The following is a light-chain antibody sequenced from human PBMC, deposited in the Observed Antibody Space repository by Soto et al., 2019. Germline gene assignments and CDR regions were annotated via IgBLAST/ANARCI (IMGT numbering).Light chain of an antibody. CDR3: QQTDSTPQT. Sequence: DIQMTQSPSSLSASVGDRVTISCRASQSIRNYVSWNQQKPGTAPKLLIRAASTLQSGVPSRFSGSGSGTDFTLTISSLQIEDVATYFCQQTDSTPQTFGQGTNVEI. J-gene: IGKJ1*01. V-gene: IGKV1-39*01. CDR2: AAS. CDR1: QSIRNY.